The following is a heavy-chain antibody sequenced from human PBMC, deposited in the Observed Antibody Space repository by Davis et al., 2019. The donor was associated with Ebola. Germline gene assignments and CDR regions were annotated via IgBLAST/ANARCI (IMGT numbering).Heavy chain of an antibody. CDR2: ISVYNGNT. CDR3: AREPYYYDSSGYYFNDAFDI. Sequence: ASVKVSCKASGYTFTSYDISWVRQAPGQGLEWMGWISVYNGNTKYAQKLQGRVTMTTDTSTSTAYMELRSLRSDDTAVYYCAREPYYYDSSGYYFNDAFDIWGQGTMVTVSS. J-gene: IGHJ3*02. CDR1: GYTFTSYD. D-gene: IGHD3-22*01. V-gene: IGHV1-18*01.